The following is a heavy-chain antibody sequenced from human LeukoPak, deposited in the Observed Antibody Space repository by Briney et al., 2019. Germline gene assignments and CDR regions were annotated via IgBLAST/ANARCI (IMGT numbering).Heavy chain of an antibody. CDR2: ISGSGGST. CDR1: GFTFSTYA. CDR3: AKLSGYSYGSCDY. Sequence: GGSLRLSCAASGFTFSTYAMSWVRQAPGKGLEWVSAISGSGGSTYYADSVKGRFTISRDNSKNTLYLQMNSLRAEDTAVDYCAKLSGYSYGSCDYWGQGTLVTVSS. D-gene: IGHD5-18*01. J-gene: IGHJ4*02. V-gene: IGHV3-23*01.